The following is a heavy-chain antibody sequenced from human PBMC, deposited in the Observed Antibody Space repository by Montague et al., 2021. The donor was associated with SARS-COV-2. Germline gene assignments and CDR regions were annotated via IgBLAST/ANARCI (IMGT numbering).Heavy chain of an antibody. CDR2: IYSSGST. D-gene: IGHD3-22*01. J-gene: IGHJ6*02. Sequence: SETLSLTCTVSGCPISNYYWSWIRQPPGRGLEWIGYIYSSGSTDYSPSFKSRVTISLDTSKNQFFLKVTSVTAADTAVYYCARGGGYYNYSLDVWGPGTTVTVSS. V-gene: IGHV4-59*01. CDR3: ARGGGYYNYSLDV. CDR1: GCPISNYY.